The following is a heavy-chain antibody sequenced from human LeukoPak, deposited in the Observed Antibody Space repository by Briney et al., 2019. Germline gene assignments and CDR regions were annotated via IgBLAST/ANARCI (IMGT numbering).Heavy chain of an antibody. J-gene: IGHJ4*02. V-gene: IGHV6-1*01. CDR3: ARGSGGVFDY. Sequence: SQTLSLTCAVSVDSVSSDSAAWNWIRQSPLRGLEWLGRTYYRSKWYNDYAVSVKSRITINPDTSKNQFSLQLNSVTPEDTAVYYCARGSGGVFDYWGQGTLVTVSS. CDR1: VDSVSSDSAA. D-gene: IGHD3-16*01. CDR2: TYYRSKWYN.